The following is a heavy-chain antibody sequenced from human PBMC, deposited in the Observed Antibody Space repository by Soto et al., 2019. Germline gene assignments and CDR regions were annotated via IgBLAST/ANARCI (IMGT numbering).Heavy chain of an antibody. D-gene: IGHD3-22*01. CDR2: IFHTGST. CDR3: ATTYFDSSAYYYFDY. Sequence: SETLSLTCTVSGASIISGDYSCICIRQSPGKGLEWIGYIFHTGSTSYNPSLKSRLSISVDTSKNQFSLRLTSLTAADTAVYYCATTYFDSSAYYYFDYWGQGSLVTVSS. CDR1: GASIISGDYS. J-gene: IGHJ4*02. V-gene: IGHV4-30-4*08.